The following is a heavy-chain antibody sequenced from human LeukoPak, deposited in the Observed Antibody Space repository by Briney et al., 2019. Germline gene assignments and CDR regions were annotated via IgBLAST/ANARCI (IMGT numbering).Heavy chain of an antibody. D-gene: IGHD3-10*01. J-gene: IGHJ4*02. Sequence: GGSLRLSCAASGFTFDDYAMHWVRQAPGKGLEWVSGMSWNSGSIGYADSVKGRFTISRDNAKNSLYLQMNSLRAEDTALYYCAKDIEAGIKGYYGYIPGFAFDYWGQGTLVTVSS. CDR1: GFTFDDYA. CDR2: MSWNSGSI. V-gene: IGHV3-9*01. CDR3: AKDIEAGIKGYYGYIPGFAFDY.